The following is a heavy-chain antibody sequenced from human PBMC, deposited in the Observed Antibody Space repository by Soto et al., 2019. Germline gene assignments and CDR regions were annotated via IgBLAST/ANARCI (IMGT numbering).Heavy chain of an antibody. CDR2: ISAHNGNT. V-gene: IGHV1-18*01. D-gene: IGHD1-1*01. J-gene: IGHJ4*01. CDR1: GYAFTTYG. CDR3: ARGRYGDY. Sequence: QVHLVQSGAEVKKPGASVKVSCQASGYAFTTYGITWVLQAPGQGLEWMGWISAHNGNTNYAQKLQGRVTVTRDTSTSTAYMELRSLRSDDTAVYYCARGRYGDYSGHGALVTVSS.